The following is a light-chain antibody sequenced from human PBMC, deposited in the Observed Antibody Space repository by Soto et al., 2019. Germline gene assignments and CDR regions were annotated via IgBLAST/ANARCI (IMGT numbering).Light chain of an antibody. CDR3: QQYNSYPWT. J-gene: IGKJ1*01. CDR1: QSISSW. Sequence: EIQMTQSPYTLSASVGDRVTITCRATQSISSWLAWYQQKPGKAPKLLIFDASSLERGVPSRFSGSGSGTEFILTISSLQPDDLATYYCQQYNSYPWTFGPGTKV. V-gene: IGKV1-5*01. CDR2: DAS.